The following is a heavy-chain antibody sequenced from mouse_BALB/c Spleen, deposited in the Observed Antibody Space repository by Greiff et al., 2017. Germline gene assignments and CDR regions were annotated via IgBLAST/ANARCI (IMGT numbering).Heavy chain of an antibody. CDR3: ARSPTVVATNFDY. D-gene: IGHD1-1*01. CDR2: VNPNNGGT. V-gene: IGHV1-26*01. Sequence: EVKLMESGPDLVKPGASVKISCKASGYSFTGYYMHWVKQSHGKSLEWIGRVNPNNGGTSYNQKFKGKAILTVDKSSSTAYMELRSLTSEDSAVYYCARSPTVVATNFDYWGQGTTLTVSS. CDR1: GYSFTGYY. J-gene: IGHJ2*01.